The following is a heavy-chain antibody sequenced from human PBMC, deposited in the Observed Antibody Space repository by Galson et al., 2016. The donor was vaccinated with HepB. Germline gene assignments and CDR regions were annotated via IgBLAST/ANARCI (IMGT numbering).Heavy chain of an antibody. CDR2: IYYSGAT. V-gene: IGHV4-61*02. CDR3: VSARLPAGGANNWFDP. D-gene: IGHD6-13*01. J-gene: IGHJ5*02. CDR1: GGSIDTGSYY. Sequence: TLSLTCNVSGGSIDTGSYYWTWVRQPSGKGLEWTGRIYYSGATNYNPSLPGRVTISLDMFKNQFSLTLTSAPAADTAMYFCVSARLPAGGANNWFDPWGQGTLVAVSS.